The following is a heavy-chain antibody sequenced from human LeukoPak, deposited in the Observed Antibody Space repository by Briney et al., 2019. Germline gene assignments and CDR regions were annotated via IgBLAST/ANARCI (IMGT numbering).Heavy chain of an antibody. CDR1: GGSFTGYY. Sequence: SETLSLTCAVYGGSFTGYYWSWIRQSSGKRLDWIGQINDSGNTNYNPSLRSRVTMSVDTSKKQVSLHLSSVTAADTAVYYCASSYYDTGGFSPFDYWGRGTLVIVSS. J-gene: IGHJ4*02. D-gene: IGHD2-8*02. V-gene: IGHV4-34*01. CDR2: INDSGNT. CDR3: ASSYYDTGGFSPFDY.